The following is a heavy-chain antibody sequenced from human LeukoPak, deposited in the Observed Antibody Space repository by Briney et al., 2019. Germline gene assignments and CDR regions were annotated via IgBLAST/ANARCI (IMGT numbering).Heavy chain of an antibody. V-gene: IGHV3-30*18. CDR1: GFTFSSYG. CDR2: ISYDGSNK. J-gene: IGHJ4*02. D-gene: IGHD6-19*01. CDR3: AKDLAVAGLFDY. Sequence: PGGSLRLSCAASGFTFSSYGMHWVRQAPGKGLEWVAVISYDGSNKYYADSVKCRFTISRDNSKNTLYLQMNSLRAEDTAVYYCAKDLAVAGLFDYWGQGSLVTVSS.